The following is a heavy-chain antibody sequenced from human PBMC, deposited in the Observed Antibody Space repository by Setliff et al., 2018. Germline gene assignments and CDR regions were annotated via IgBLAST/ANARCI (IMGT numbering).Heavy chain of an antibody. CDR3: ARSPSSGAYWNPRPFYSDY. J-gene: IGHJ4*02. CDR2: ISPSGST. Sequence: SETLSLTCSVSGASITSGGFYWTWIRQPAGKGLEWIGHISPSGSTTYNPSAKSRVTISLDTSKNHFSLKLDSVTAADTALYYCARSPSSGAYWNPRPFYSDYRARGTLVTVSS. CDR1: GASITSGGFY. D-gene: IGHD1-26*01. V-gene: IGHV4-61*09.